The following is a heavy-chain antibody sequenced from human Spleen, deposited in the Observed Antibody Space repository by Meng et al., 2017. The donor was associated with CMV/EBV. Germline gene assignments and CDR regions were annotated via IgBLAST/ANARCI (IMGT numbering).Heavy chain of an antibody. Sequence: SETLSLTCTVSGGSINSGAYYWSWIRQHPGKGLEWIGFIFYSGNSNYNPSLNSRVTISLDTSKNQFSLKLSSVTAADTAVYYCARATVSNYDYWSDFTTKDYAYAMDVWGQGTTVTVSS. CDR1: GGSINSGAYY. CDR3: ARATVSNYDYWSDFTTKDYAYAMDV. V-gene: IGHV4-61*08. CDR2: IFYSGNS. D-gene: IGHD3-3*01. J-gene: IGHJ6*02.